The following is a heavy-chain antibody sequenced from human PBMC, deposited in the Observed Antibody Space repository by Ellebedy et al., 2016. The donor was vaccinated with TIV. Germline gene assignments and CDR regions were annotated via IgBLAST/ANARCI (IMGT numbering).Heavy chain of an antibody. D-gene: IGHD6-25*01. J-gene: IGHJ3*02. CDR3: ATEAGASRLEGGAFDM. Sequence: SLKISCATSGFTFSSYAMHWVRQAPGTGLEWVAVISYDGNVKYYADSVKGRFTISRDNSKDTLYLQMNSLRVEDTAVYYCATEAGASRLEGGAFDMWGQGTMVTVSS. V-gene: IGHV3-30*04. CDR1: GFTFSSYA. CDR2: ISYDGNVK.